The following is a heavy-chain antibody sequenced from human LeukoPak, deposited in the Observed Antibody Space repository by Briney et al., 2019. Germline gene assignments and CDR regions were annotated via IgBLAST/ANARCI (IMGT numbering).Heavy chain of an antibody. D-gene: IGHD3-3*01. J-gene: IGHJ6*02. CDR3: ARRDYDFWSGYSDMFYYGMDV. V-gene: IGHV4-39*01. CDR1: GGSISSSSYY. Sequence: SETLSLTCTVSGGSISSSSYYWGWIRQPPGKGLEWIGSIYYSGSTYYNPSLKSRVTISVDTSKNQFSLKLSSVTAADTAVYYCARRDYDFWSGYSDMFYYGMDVWGQGTTVTVSS. CDR2: IYYSGST.